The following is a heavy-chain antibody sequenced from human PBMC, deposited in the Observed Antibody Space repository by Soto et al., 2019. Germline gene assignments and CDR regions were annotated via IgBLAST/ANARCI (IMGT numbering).Heavy chain of an antibody. V-gene: IGHV4-59*01. CDR3: ARTVNYYDSSGYDY. D-gene: IGHD3-22*01. CDR2: IYYSGST. J-gene: IGHJ4*02. Sequence: QVQLQESGPGLVKPSETLSLTCTVSGGSISSYYWSLIRQPPGKGLEWIGYIYYSGSTNYNPSLKSRVTISVDTSKNQFSLKLSSVTAADTAVYYCARTVNYYDSSGYDYWGQGTLVTVSS. CDR1: GGSISSYY.